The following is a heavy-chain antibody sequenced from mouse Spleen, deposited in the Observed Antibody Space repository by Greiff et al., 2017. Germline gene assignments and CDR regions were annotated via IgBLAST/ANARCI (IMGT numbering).Heavy chain of an antibody. J-gene: IGHJ4*01. CDR1: GFSLTSYG. V-gene: IGHV2-9*02. Sequence: QVQLQQSGPGLVAPSQSLSITCTVSGFSLTSYGVHWVRQPPGKGLEWLGVIWAGGSTNYNSALMSRLSISKDNSKSQVFLKMNSLQTDDTAMYYCARDTVGYYRAMDYWGQGTSVTVSS. CDR2: IWAGGST. D-gene: IGHD2-3*01. CDR3: ARDTVGYYRAMDY.